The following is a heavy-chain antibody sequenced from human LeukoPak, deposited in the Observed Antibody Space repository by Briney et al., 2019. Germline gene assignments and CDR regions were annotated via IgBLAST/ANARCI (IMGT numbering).Heavy chain of an antibody. V-gene: IGHV4-34*01. CDR1: GGSFSGYY. D-gene: IGHD3-22*01. CDR3: ARVRTITMIVVVTHDAFDI. Sequence: SETLSLTCTVYGGSFSGYYWSWIRQPPGKGLEWIGEINHSGSTNYNPSPKSRVTISVDTSKNQFSLKLSSVTAADTAVYYCARVRTITMIVVVTHDAFDIWGQGTMVTVSS. J-gene: IGHJ3*02. CDR2: INHSGST.